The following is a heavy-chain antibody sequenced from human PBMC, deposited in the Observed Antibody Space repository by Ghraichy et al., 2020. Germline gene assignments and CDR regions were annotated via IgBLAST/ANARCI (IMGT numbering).Heavy chain of an antibody. CDR2: IYYSGST. CDR1: GGSISSSSYY. CDR3: ARGVYDRIGNWFDP. J-gene: IGHJ5*02. D-gene: IGHD6-13*01. V-gene: IGHV4-39*07. Sequence: SETLSLTCTVSGGSISSSSYYWGWIRQPPGKGLEWIGSIYYSGSTYYNPSLKSRVTISVDTSKNQFSLKLSSVTAADTAVYYCARGVYDRIGNWFDPWGQGTLVTVSS.